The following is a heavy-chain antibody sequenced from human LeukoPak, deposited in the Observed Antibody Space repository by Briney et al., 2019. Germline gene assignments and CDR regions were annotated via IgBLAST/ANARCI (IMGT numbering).Heavy chain of an antibody. J-gene: IGHJ3*01. V-gene: IGHV4-31*03. CDR1: GDSISSGGYC. Sequence: TLSLTCTVSGDSISSGGYCWSWIRQHPGKGLEWIGYIYYSGSTYYNPSLKSRVTISVDTSKNQFSLKLSSVTAADTAVYYCARDSSPDAFDVWGQGTMVTVSS. D-gene: IGHD6-13*01. CDR2: IYYSGST. CDR3: ARDSSPDAFDV.